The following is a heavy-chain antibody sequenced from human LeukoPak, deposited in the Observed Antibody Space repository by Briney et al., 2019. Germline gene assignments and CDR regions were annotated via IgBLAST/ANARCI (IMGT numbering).Heavy chain of an antibody. J-gene: IGHJ5*01. CDR2: IYPGDSDT. CDR1: GYSFSTYW. V-gene: IGHV5-51*04. D-gene: IGHD2-21*02. Sequence: GESLNISCKGSGYSFSTYWIGWERQMPGKGLEWKWIIYPGDSDTRHTPSFQAQVTISAHNPISTPYLPGICLQSSHTRMYYWERDGRPGYMTAWYDFWGQGTLVTAS. CDR3: ERDGRPGYMTAWYDF.